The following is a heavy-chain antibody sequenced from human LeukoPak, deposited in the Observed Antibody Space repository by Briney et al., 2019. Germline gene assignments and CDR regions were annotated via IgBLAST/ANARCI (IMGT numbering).Heavy chain of an antibody. Sequence: SETLSLTCTVSGGSISSDAYYWGWIRQPPKKGLEWIGTIYHSGSTYLNPSLRSRLTISVDTSKNQFSLNLSSVTAADTAVYYCARLDGAWGYFDYWGQGTLVSVSS. J-gene: IGHJ4*02. CDR2: IYHSGST. CDR1: GGSISSDAYY. V-gene: IGHV4-39*01. D-gene: IGHD3-16*01. CDR3: ARLDGAWGYFDY.